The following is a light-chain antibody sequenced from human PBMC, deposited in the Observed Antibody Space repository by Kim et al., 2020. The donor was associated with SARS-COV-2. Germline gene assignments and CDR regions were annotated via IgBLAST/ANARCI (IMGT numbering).Light chain of an antibody. CDR2: LAS. J-gene: IGKJ2*01. CDR3: QHYDRLPYT. CDR1: QSVSPY. V-gene: IGKV1-5*03. Sequence: SASVGDRVTITCRASQSVSPYLAWYQQKPGKAPKLLIYLASTLESGVPSRFSGSGSGTEFTLTINNLQPDDFATYYCQHYDRLPYTFGQGTKLEI.